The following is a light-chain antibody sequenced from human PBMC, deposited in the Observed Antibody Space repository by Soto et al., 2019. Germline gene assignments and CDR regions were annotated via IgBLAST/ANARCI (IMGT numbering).Light chain of an antibody. Sequence: DIQMTQSPSTLSASVGDRVTITCRASQSISSWLAWYQQKPGKAPKLLIYDASSLESGVPSRFSGSGSGTDFTLTISSLQPEDFATYYCQQSYSTPPFTFGPGTKVDIK. J-gene: IGKJ3*01. CDR2: DAS. CDR3: QQSYSTPPFT. CDR1: QSISSW. V-gene: IGKV1-39*01.